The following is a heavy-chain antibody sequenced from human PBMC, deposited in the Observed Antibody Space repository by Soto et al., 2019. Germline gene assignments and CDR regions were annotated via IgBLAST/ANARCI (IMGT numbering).Heavy chain of an antibody. J-gene: IGHJ2*01. Sequence: PSETLSLTCTISGGSISSYYWSWIRQPPGKGLEWIGYIYYSGSTNYNPSLKSRVTISVDTSKNQFSLKLSSVTAADTAVYYCARVGATVTLLYFDLWGRGTLVTVSS. V-gene: IGHV4-59*01. CDR3: ARVGATVTLLYFDL. D-gene: IGHD4-17*01. CDR2: IYYSGST. CDR1: GGSISSYY.